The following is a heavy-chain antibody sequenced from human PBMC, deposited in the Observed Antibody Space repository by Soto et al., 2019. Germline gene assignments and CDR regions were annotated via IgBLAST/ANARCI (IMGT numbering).Heavy chain of an antibody. D-gene: IGHD3-9*01. J-gene: IGHJ6*02. CDR1: GCTFSSYA. CDR3: ARDRRDVDWLLQYYGMDV. CDR2: IIPIFGTA. V-gene: IGHV1-69*13. Sequence: SVKVSCKASGCTFSSYAISWVRQAPGQGLEWMGGIIPIFGTANYAQKFQGRVTITADESTSTAYMELSSLRSEDTAVYYCARDRRDVDWLLQYYGMDVWGQGTTVNVS.